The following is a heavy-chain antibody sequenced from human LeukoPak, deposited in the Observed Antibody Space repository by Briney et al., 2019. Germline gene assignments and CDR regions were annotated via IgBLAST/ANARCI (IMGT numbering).Heavy chain of an antibody. V-gene: IGHV3-74*01. CDR2: INSDGSST. Sequence: GGALRLSCAASGFTFSSYWMHWVRQAPGKGLVWVSRINSDGSSTSYADSVKGRFTISRDNAKNTLYLQMNSLRAEDTAVCYCATGQGHGMDVWGQGTTVTVPS. CDR1: GFTFSSYW. CDR3: ATGQGHGMDV. J-gene: IGHJ6*02. D-gene: IGHD1-14*01.